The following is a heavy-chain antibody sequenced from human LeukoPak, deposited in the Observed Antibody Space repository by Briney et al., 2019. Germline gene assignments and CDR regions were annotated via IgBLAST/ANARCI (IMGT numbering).Heavy chain of an antibody. CDR2: IKGKTDGGTT. CDR3: TTEVYITTLYYLHY. D-gene: IGHD2-8*01. V-gene: IGHV3-15*01. Sequence: GGSLRLSCAATGVSFSNAGISWVRQAPGKGLEWVGRIKGKTDGGTTDYAAPVKGRFTISRDDSKNTLFLQMNSLKTEDTAVYYCTTEVYITTLYYLHYWGQGTLVTVSS. J-gene: IGHJ4*02. CDR1: GVSFSNAG.